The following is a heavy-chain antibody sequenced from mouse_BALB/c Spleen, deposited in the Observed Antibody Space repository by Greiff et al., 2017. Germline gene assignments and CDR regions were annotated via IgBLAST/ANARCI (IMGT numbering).Heavy chain of an antibody. CDR1: GYSITSDYA. J-gene: IGHJ1*01. D-gene: IGHD1-1*01. V-gene: IGHV3-2*02. CDR2: ISYSGST. Sequence: EVKLMESGPGLVKPSQSLSLTCTVTGYSITSDYAWNWIRQFPGNKLEWMGYISYSGSTSYNPSLKSRISITRDTSKNQFFLQLNSVTTEDTATYYCAREDYGSSYWYFDVWGAGTTVTVSS. CDR3: AREDYGSSYWYFDV.